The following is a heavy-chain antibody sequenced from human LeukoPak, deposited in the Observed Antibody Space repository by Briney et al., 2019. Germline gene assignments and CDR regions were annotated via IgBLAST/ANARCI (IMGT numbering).Heavy chain of an antibody. D-gene: IGHD5-18*01. V-gene: IGHV4-31*03. CDR3: ARECGCYGYGFDF. CDR1: GGSNRRIHYF. J-gene: IGHJ4*02. CDR2: ISFSGST. Sequence: SETLSLTCTLSGGSNRRIHYFGGWVRQHPERGLEWIGYISFSGSTYYNPSLKSRVTTSVDTSKRQFSLKLSSVTAADTAVYYGARECGCYGYGFDFWGQGTLVTVSS.